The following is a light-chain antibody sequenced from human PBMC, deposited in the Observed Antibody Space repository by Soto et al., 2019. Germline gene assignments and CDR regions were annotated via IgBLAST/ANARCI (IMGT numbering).Light chain of an antibody. CDR1: QSVSSY. J-gene: IGKJ1*01. Sequence: EIVLSQSPATLSLSPGERATLSCRASQSVSSYLASYQHKPGQAPRLLIYDASKRSTSIPARFSGSGSGTDFTLTISSLEPEDFAVYNCQQRSNWPPTWTLGQGTKMEVK. CDR3: QQRSNWPPTWT. V-gene: IGKV3-11*01. CDR2: DAS.